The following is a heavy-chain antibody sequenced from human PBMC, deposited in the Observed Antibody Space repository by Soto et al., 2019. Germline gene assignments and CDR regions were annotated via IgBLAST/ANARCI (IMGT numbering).Heavy chain of an antibody. CDR2: IYYSGST. CDR1: GGSISSSSYY. J-gene: IGHJ5*02. V-gene: IGHV4-39*01. Sequence: QLQLQESGPGLVKPSETLSLTCTVSGGSISSSSYYWVWIRQPPGKGLEWIGIIYYSGSTYYNPSLKSRVTISVDTSNNQFSLKLSSVSATDTAVYYCATSNWFDPWGQGTLVTFSS. CDR3: ATSNWFDP.